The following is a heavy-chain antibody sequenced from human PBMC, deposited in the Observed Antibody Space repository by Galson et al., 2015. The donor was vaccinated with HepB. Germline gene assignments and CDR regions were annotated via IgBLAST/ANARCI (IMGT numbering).Heavy chain of an antibody. J-gene: IGHJ6*02. CDR1: GFTFSSYA. Sequence: SLRLSCAASGFTFSSYAMSWVRQAPGKGLEWVSAISGSGGSTYYADSVKGRFTISRDNSKNTLYLQVNSLRAEDTAVYYCAKGRINLRAVVRSYGMDVWGQGTTVTVSS. D-gene: IGHD2-15*01. CDR2: ISGSGGST. V-gene: IGHV3-23*01. CDR3: AKGRINLRAVVRSYGMDV.